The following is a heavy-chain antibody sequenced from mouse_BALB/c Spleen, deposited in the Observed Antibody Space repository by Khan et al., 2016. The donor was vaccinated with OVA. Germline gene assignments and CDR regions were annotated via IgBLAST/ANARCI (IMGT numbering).Heavy chain of an antibody. CDR3: ARNRESDYFDY. J-gene: IGHJ2*01. CDR2: LWAGGTQ. V-gene: IGHV2-9*02. Sequence: QVQLKESGPGLVAPSQSLSIPSTVSGFSLTSYGIPWVRQPPGKGLEWLGILWAGGTQNYNSALMSRLSISKDNSRSQVFLKMNSLQTDDTAMYFCARNRESDYFDYWGQGTTLTVSS. CDR1: GFSLTSYG.